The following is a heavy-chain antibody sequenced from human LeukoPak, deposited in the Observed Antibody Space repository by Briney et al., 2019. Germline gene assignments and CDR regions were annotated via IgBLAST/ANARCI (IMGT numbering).Heavy chain of an antibody. Sequence: ASVKVSCKASGYTFTNYGVRWVRQAPGQGLEWMGWIHTYTGNTNYVKKFQGRVTMTRDTSTSTAYMAQQSLRSEDTAVYYCARDGDIGPTYGWISLYWGERTLVTVSS. CDR1: GYTFTNYG. V-gene: IGHV1-18*01. D-gene: IGHD2-8*02. J-gene: IGHJ4*02. CDR3: ARDGDIGPTYGWISLY. CDR2: IHTYTGNT.